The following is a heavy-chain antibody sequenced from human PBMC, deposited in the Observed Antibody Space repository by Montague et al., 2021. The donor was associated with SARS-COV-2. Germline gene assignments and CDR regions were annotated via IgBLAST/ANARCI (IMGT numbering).Heavy chain of an antibody. Sequence: YLRLSCAASGFTFSNYAMHWVRQAPGKGLEWVAVISYDGSNKYYADSVKGRFTISRDNSKNTLYLQMNSLRAEDTAVYYCARDYSGVPGCYYRYFDYWGQGTLVTVSS. CDR2: ISYDGSNK. J-gene: IGHJ4*02. CDR1: GFTFSNYA. D-gene: IGHD3-10*01. V-gene: IGHV3-30-3*01. CDR3: ARDYSGVPGCYYRYFDY.